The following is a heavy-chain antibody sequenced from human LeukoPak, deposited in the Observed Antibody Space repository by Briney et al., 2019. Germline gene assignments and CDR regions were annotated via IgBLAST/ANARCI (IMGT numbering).Heavy chain of an antibody. J-gene: IGHJ5*02. CDR2: IRSKPNNYAT. CDR3: TTEDGDTSLDP. D-gene: IGHD4-17*01. Sequence: PGGSLKLSCAVSGFTFTGSAMHWVRQASGKGLEWVGRIRSKPNNYATAYAASVKGRFTISRDDSKNTAYLQMNSLKTEDTAVYYCTTEDGDTSLDPWGQGTLVTVSS. CDR1: GFTFTGSA. V-gene: IGHV3-73*01.